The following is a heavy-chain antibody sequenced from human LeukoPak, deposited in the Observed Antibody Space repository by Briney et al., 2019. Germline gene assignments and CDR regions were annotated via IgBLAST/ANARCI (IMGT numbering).Heavy chain of an antibody. CDR1: GFTFSSYW. CDR3: ARDPGAGYFDY. Sequence: GGSLRLSCAASGFTFSSYWMHWVRQAPGKGLVWVSRINNDGSSTPYADSVKGRFTISRDNAKNTLYLQMNSLRAEDTAVYYCARDPGAGYFDYWGQGTLVTVSS. V-gene: IGHV3-74*01. J-gene: IGHJ4*02. CDR2: INNDGSST. D-gene: IGHD1-26*01.